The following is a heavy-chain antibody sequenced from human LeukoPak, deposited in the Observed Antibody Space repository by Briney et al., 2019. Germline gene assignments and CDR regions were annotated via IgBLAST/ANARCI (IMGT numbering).Heavy chain of an antibody. J-gene: IGHJ4*02. CDR3: ASPSTMVRGVQTYFDY. Sequence: SETLSLTCTVSGGSISSSSYYWGWIRQPPGKGLEWIGSIYYSGSTYYNPSLKSRVTISVDTSKNQFSLKLSSVTAADTAVYYCASPSTMVRGVQTYFDYWGQGTLVTVSS. D-gene: IGHD3-10*01. CDR1: GGSISSSSYY. V-gene: IGHV4-39*07. CDR2: IYYSGST.